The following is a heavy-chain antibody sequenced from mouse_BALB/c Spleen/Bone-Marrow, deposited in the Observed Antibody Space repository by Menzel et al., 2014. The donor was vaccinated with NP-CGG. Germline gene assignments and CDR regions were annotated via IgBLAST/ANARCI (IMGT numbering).Heavy chain of an antibody. Sequence: EVQGVESGTVLARPGASVKMSCKASGYSFTTFWMHWVKQRPGQGLEWIGAIYPGNNDTSYNQKFKGKAKLTAVTSASTAYVELSSLTNEDSAVYYCTRKLPAMDYWGQGTSLSVPS. CDR1: GYSFTTFW. V-gene: IGHV1-5*01. CDR3: TRKLPAMDY. J-gene: IGHJ4*01. D-gene: IGHD1-1*01. CDR2: IYPGNNDT.